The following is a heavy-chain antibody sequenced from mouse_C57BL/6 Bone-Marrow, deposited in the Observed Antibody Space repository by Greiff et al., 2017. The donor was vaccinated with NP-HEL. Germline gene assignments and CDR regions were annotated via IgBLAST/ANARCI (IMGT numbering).Heavy chain of an antibody. Sequence: EVQVVESGGGLVQPGESLKLSCESNEYEFPSHDMSWVRKTPEKRLELVAAINSDGGSTYYPDTMERRFIIPSDNTKKTLYLQMSSLRSEDTALYYCARQGIYDGYYGFAYWGQGTLVTVSA. D-gene: IGHD2-3*01. CDR1: EYEFPSHD. V-gene: IGHV5-2*01. CDR3: ARQGIYDGYYGFAY. CDR2: INSDGGST. J-gene: IGHJ3*01.